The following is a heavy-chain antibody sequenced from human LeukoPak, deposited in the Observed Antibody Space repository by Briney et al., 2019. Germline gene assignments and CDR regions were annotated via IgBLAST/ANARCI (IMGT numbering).Heavy chain of an antibody. CDR3: ARDLSYYDFWSGLGPAAAGPFDY. D-gene: IGHD3-3*01. Sequence: SETLSLTCTVSGGSISSSYYYWGWIRQPPGKGLEWIGSIYSSGSTYYNPSLKSRVTISVDTSKNQFSLKLTSVTAADTAVYYCARDLSYYDFWSGLGPAAAGPFDYWGQGTLVTVSS. J-gene: IGHJ4*02. V-gene: IGHV4-39*02. CDR1: GGSISSSYYY. CDR2: IYSSGST.